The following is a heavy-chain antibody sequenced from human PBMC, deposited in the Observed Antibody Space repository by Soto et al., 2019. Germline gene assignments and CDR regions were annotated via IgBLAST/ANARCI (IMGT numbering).Heavy chain of an antibody. V-gene: IGHV3-21*01. CDR1: GFTFSTYS. J-gene: IGHJ4*02. CDR2: ISSSSSYI. CDR3: ARIFGMVRGVIDY. D-gene: IGHD3-10*01. Sequence: PGGSPRLSCAASGFTFSTYSMNWVRQAPGKGLEWVSSISSSSSYIYYADSVKGRFTISRDNAKNSLYLQMNSLRAEDTAVYYCARIFGMVRGVIDYWGQGTLVTVSS.